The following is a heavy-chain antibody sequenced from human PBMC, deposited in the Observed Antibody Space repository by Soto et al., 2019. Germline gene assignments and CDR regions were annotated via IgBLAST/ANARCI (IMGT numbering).Heavy chain of an antibody. D-gene: IGHD2-2*01. Sequence: GGSLRLSCAASGFTFSSYAMSWVRQAPGKGLESVSAISGSGGSTYYAVSVKGRFTISRDNSKNTLYLQMNSLRAEGTAVDYCAKDRGVCCSSTSCYDHYFDYWGQGTLVTVS. CDR1: GFTFSSYA. CDR2: ISGSGGST. V-gene: IGHV3-23*01. CDR3: AKDRGVCCSSTSCYDHYFDY. J-gene: IGHJ4*02.